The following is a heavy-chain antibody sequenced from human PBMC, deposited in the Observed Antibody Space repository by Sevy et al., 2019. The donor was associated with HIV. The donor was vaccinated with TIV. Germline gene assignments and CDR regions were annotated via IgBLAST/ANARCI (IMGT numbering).Heavy chain of an antibody. CDR3: AKDLSSGWEEYYFDY. J-gene: IGHJ4*02. CDR2: ISGSGGST. Sequence: GGSLRLSCAASGFTFSSYAMSWVRQAPGKGLEWVSAISGSGGSTYYADSVKGRFTISRDNSKNTLYLQMNSLRAEDTAVYYCAKDLSSGWEEYYFDYWGQGTLVTVSS. V-gene: IGHV3-23*01. CDR1: GFTFSSYA. D-gene: IGHD6-19*01.